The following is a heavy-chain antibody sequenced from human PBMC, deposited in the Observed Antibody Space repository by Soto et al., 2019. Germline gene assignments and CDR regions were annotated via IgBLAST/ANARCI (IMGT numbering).Heavy chain of an antibody. CDR3: ARDDASSIDS. CDR1: GYTFTSYA. CDR2: INPGNGDT. Sequence: QVQLVQSGAEVKKPGASVKVSCKASGYTFTSYALHWVRQAPGQGLEWMGWINPGNGDTKYSQKFQGRVTIIRDTSANRVDMELNSLRTEDTAVFYCARDDASSIDSWGQGTLVTVSS. J-gene: IGHJ4*02. V-gene: IGHV1-3*01. D-gene: IGHD6-13*01.